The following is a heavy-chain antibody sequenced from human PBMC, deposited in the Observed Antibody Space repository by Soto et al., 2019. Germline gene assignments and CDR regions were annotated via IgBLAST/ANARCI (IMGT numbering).Heavy chain of an antibody. J-gene: IGHJ4*02. CDR2: IWYDGTKE. Sequence: QVQLVESGGGVVQPGRSLRLSCAASGFTFSSYGMHWVRQAPGKGLEWVAVIWYDGTKEYYADSVKGRFTISRDNSKNKLYLQMMSLGAEDTAVYYCARDYSSTGYGLNYWGQGTLVTVSS. D-gene: IGHD6-25*01. CDR3: ARDYSSTGYGLNY. V-gene: IGHV3-33*01. CDR1: GFTFSSYG.